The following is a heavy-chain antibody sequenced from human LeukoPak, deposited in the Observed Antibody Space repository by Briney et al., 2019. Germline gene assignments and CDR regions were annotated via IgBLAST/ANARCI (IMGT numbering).Heavy chain of an antibody. V-gene: IGHV4-59*08. D-gene: IGHD1-26*01. CDR2: IYYSGST. CDR1: GGSISSYY. Sequence: KPSETLSLTCTVSGGSISSYYWSWIRQPPGKGLEWIGYIYYSGSTNYNPSLKSRVTISVDTSKNQFSLKLSSVTAADTAVYYCATQSSGTFDAFDIWGQGTMVTVSS. J-gene: IGHJ3*02. CDR3: ATQSSGTFDAFDI.